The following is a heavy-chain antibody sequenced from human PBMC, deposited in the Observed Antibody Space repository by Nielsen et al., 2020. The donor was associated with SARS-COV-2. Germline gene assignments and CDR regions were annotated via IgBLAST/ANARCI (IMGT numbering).Heavy chain of an antibody. Sequence: SETLSLTCIVSGGSISSGSHYWSWIRQPPGKGLEWIGYIFYRGYTNYNPSLKSRVTISVDTSKNQFSLKVNSVTAADTAVYYCVRIDMATISVDYWGRGTLVTVSS. CDR2: IFYRGYT. D-gene: IGHD5-24*01. CDR1: GGSISSGSHY. CDR3: VRIDMATISVDY. J-gene: IGHJ4*02. V-gene: IGHV4-61*01.